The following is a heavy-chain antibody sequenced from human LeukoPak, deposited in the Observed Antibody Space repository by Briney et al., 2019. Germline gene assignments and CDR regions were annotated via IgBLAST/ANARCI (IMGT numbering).Heavy chain of an antibody. CDR3: ARGPFSANYYVGDQ. J-gene: IGHJ4*02. D-gene: IGHD1-26*01. CDR2: ISSDVSTT. CDR1: GFTFSSYW. Sequence: PGGSLRLSCAASGFTFSSYWMHWVRQAPGKGLVWVSHISSDVSTTSYADSVKGRFTISRDNAKNTLYLQMNSLRAEDTAVYYCARGPFSANYYVGDQWGQGTLVTVSS. V-gene: IGHV3-74*01.